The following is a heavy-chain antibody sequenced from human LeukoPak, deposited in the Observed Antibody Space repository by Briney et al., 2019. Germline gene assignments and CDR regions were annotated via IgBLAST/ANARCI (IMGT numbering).Heavy chain of an antibody. D-gene: IGHD6-13*01. CDR1: GFTFSRYG. Sequence: GGSLRLSCAASGFTFSRYGIHWVRQAPGKGLEWVAVIWFDGSNQEYAESAKGRFTISRDNSKNTLHLQMTSLRVEDTAMYYCAKQGTFSSSSSWFLDSWGQGTLVTVSS. V-gene: IGHV3-33*06. CDR3: AKQGTFSSSSSWFLDS. J-gene: IGHJ4*02. CDR2: IWFDGSNQ.